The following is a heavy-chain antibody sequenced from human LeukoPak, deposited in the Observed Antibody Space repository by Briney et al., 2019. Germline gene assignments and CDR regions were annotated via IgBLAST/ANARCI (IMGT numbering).Heavy chain of an antibody. CDR3: ARDRSDYYDSSGYYRGELDY. D-gene: IGHD3-22*01. CDR2: ISSSSTTI. CDR1: GFTFSSYS. V-gene: IGHV3-48*01. J-gene: IGHJ4*02. Sequence: GGSLRLSCSASGFTFSSYSMNWVRQAPGKGLEWVSYISSSSTTIYYADSVKGRFTISRDNAKNSLYLQMNSLRVADTAVYYCARDRSDYYDSSGYYRGELDYWGQGTLVTVSS.